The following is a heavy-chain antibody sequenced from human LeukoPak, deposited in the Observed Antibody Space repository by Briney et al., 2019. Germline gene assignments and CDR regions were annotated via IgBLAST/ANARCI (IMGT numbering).Heavy chain of an antibody. V-gene: IGHV1-46*01. CDR2: INPSGGST. Sequence: ASVKVSCKASGCNFISYYMHWVRQAPGQGLEWMGIINPSGGSTSYAQKFQDRVTMTRDTSTSTVYMELSSLKSEDTAVYYCAREDVVLVDAVRYYYYGMDVWGQGTTVTVSS. J-gene: IGHJ6*02. CDR3: AREDVVLVDAVRYYYYGMDV. CDR1: GCNFISYY. D-gene: IGHD2-8*01.